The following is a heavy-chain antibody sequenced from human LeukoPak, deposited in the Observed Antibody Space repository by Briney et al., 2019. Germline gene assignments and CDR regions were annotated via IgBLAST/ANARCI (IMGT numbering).Heavy chain of an antibody. CDR3: ATLESRGS. Sequence: GGSLRLSCAASGFSFSWYWMTWVRQAPGQGLEWVATLTPDGSETYYRDSVRGRFTISRDNAKNTLSLQMNSLRDDDTAVYYCATLESRGSWGQGTLVTVSS. CDR2: LTPDGSET. D-gene: IGHD3-22*01. V-gene: IGHV3-7*01. CDR1: GFSFSWYW. J-gene: IGHJ5*02.